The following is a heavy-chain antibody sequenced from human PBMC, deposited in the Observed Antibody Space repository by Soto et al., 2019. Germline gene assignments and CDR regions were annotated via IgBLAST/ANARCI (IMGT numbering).Heavy chain of an antibody. J-gene: IGHJ6*02. CDR1: GGTFSSYA. CDR3: ARVMKVALGYYGMDV. CDR2: IIPIFGTA. Sequence: ASVKVSCKASGGTFSSYAISWVRQAPGQGLEWMGGIIPIFGTANYAQKFQGRVTITADKSTSTAYMELSSLRSEDTAVYYCARVMKVALGYYGMDVWGQGTTVTVSS. D-gene: IGHD5-12*01. V-gene: IGHV1-69*06.